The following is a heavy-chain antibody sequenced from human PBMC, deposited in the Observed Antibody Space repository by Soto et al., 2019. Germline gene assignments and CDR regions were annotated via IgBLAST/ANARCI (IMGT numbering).Heavy chain of an antibody. CDR1: GFTFSDHY. D-gene: IGHD6-13*01. CDR2: TRNKANSYTT. Sequence: EVQLVESGGGLVQPGGSLRLSCAASGFTFSDHYMDWVRQAPGKGLEWVGRTRNKANSYTTEYAASVKGRFTISRDDSKNALYLQMNSLKTEDRAVYYCVSLGVRGYSGACDIWGQETMVTVSS. J-gene: IGHJ3*02. V-gene: IGHV3-72*01. CDR3: VSLGVRGYSGACDI.